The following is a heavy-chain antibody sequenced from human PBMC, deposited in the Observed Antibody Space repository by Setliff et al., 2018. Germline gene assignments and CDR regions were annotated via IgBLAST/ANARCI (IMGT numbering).Heavy chain of an antibody. CDR1: GGSISSGDYY. CDR2: IYYSGST. V-gene: IGHV4-30-4*08. J-gene: IGHJ5*02. CDR3: ARVMGGSYGFSWFDP. Sequence: SETLSLTCTVSGGSISSGDYYWSWIRQPPGKGLEWIGYIYYSGSTYYNPSLKSRATISVDTSKNQFSLKLSSVTAADTAVYYCARVMGGSYGFSWFDPWGQGTLVTVSS. D-gene: IGHD1-26*01.